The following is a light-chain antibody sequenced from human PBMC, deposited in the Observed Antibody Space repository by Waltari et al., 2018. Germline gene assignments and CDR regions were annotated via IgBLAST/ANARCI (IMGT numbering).Light chain of an antibody. J-gene: IGKJ4*01. CDR3: QQYNSYSLLS. Sequence: DIQMTQSHSTLSASVGDRVTITCRASQSISQWLAWYQQKPGKAPKLLIYKASTLEGGVPSRFSGSGSGTDFTLTISSLQPDDFATYYCQQYNSYSLLSFGGGTKVEIK. CDR2: KAS. V-gene: IGKV1-5*03. CDR1: QSISQW.